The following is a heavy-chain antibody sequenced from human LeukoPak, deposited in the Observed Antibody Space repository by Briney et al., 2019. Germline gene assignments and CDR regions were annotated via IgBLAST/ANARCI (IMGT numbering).Heavy chain of an antibody. J-gene: IGHJ4*02. D-gene: IGHD3-3*01. CDR3: ARGRTEGRDFYLDY. Sequence: SETLSLTCTVSGYSISSGYYWGWIRQPPGKGLEWIGSMYHSGSTYYNPSLKSRVALSIDTSKNQFSLKLSSVTAADTAVYYCARGRTEGRDFYLDYWGQGTLVTVSS. CDR2: MYHSGST. CDR1: GYSISSGYY. V-gene: IGHV4-38-2*02.